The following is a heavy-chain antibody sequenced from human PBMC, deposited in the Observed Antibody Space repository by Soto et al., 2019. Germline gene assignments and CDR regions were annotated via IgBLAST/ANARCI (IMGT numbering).Heavy chain of an antibody. Sequence: QLQLQESGPGLVKPSETLSLTCTVSGGSISSSGYYWGWIRQPPGKGLEWIGSIYYSGSTYYNPSLKSRVTISVDTSKNQFSLKLSSVTAADTAVYYCARQWVVDNFDYWGQGTLVTVSS. V-gene: IGHV4-39*01. J-gene: IGHJ4*02. CDR1: GGSISSSGYY. CDR3: ARQWVVDNFDY. D-gene: IGHD2-15*01. CDR2: IYYSGST.